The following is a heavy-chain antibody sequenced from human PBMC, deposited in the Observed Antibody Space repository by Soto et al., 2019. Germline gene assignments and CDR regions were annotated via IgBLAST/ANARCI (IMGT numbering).Heavy chain of an antibody. D-gene: IGHD6-6*01. Sequence: GGSLRLSCAASGFTFSSYGMHWVRQAPGKGLEWVAVIWYDGSNKYYADSVKGRFTISRDNSKNTLYLQMNSLRAEDTAVYYCARDPFAWGTRSSGVDSWAQETLVPVSS. J-gene: IGHJ4*02. CDR2: IWYDGSNK. V-gene: IGHV3-33*01. CDR1: GFTFSSYG. CDR3: ARDPFAWGTRSSGVDS.